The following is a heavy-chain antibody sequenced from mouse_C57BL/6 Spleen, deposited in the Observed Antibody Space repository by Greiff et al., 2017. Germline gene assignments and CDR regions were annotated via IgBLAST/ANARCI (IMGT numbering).Heavy chain of an antibody. D-gene: IGHD4-1*01. J-gene: IGHJ3*01. Sequence: EVMLVESGGGLVQPGGSLSLSCAASGFTFTDYYMSWVRQPPGKALEWLGFIRNKANGYTTEYSVSVKGRFTISRDNSQSILYLQMNALRAEDSATYDCASPEMGRGGFAYWGQGTLVTVSA. CDR3: ASPEMGRGGFAY. CDR1: GFTFTDYY. V-gene: IGHV7-3*01. CDR2: IRNKANGYTT.